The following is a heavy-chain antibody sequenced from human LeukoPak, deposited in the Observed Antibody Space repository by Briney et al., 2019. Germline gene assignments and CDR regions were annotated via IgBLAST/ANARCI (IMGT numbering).Heavy chain of an antibody. J-gene: IGHJ3*02. D-gene: IGHD3-22*01. CDR2: IIPIFGTA. CDR1: GGTFSSYA. V-gene: IGHV1-69*06. Sequence: ASVKVSCKASGGTFSSYAISWVRQAPGQGLEWMGGIIPIFGTANYVQKFQGRVTITADKSTSTAYMELSSLRSEDTAVYYCARSIVVDADAFDIWGQGTMVTVSS. CDR3: ARSIVVDADAFDI.